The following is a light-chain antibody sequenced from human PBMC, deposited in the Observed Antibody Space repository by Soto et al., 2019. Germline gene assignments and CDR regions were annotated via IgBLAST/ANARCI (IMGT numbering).Light chain of an antibody. Sequence: QSALTQPASVSGSPGQSITISCTGTSSDVGGYNYVSWYQQHPGKAPKLIIYDVSYRPSGVPNRFSGSKSGNTASLTISGLQAEDGADYYCSSYTTSTSRVFGGGTQLAVL. J-gene: IGLJ2*01. CDR2: DVS. V-gene: IGLV2-14*01. CDR1: SSDVGGYNY. CDR3: SSYTTSTSRV.